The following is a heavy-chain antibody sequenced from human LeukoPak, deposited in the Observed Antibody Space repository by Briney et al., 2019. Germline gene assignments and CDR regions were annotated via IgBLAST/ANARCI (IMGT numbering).Heavy chain of an antibody. V-gene: IGHV3-7*03. CDR1: GFTFDDYW. Sequence: PGGSLRLSCGASGFTFDDYWMSWVRQAPGQGLEWVANINQDGSEKYYLDSAKGRFTISRDNSKNTLYLQMNSLRAEDTAVYYCAKARSYWTGSRGSIVGATTPGYWGQGTLVTVSS. J-gene: IGHJ4*02. CDR2: INQDGSEK. D-gene: IGHD1-26*01. CDR3: AKARSYWTGSRGSIVGATTPGY.